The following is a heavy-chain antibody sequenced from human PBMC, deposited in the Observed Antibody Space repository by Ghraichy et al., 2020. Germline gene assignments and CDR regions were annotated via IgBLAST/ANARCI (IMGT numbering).Heavy chain of an antibody. CDR1: GGSISSYY. CDR3: ARDGLYWYFDL. Sequence: SETLSLTCTVSGGSISSYYWSWIRQPPGKGLEWIGYIYYSGSTNYNPSLKSRVTISVDTSKNQFPLKLSSVTAADTAVYYCARDGLYWYFDLWGRGTLVTVSS. CDR2: IYYSGST. J-gene: IGHJ2*01. V-gene: IGHV4-59*01.